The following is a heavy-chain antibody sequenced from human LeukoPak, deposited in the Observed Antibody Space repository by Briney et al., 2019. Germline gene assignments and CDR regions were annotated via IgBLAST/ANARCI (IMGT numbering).Heavy chain of an antibody. Sequence: ASVKVSCKVSGYTLTELSMHWERQAPGKGLEWMGGFDPEDGETIYAQKFQGRVTMTEDTSTDTAYMELSSLRSEDTAVYYCATGYCSSTSCYNFDYWGQGTLVTVSS. V-gene: IGHV1-24*01. CDR1: GYTLTELS. J-gene: IGHJ4*02. CDR2: FDPEDGET. CDR3: ATGYCSSTSCYNFDY. D-gene: IGHD2-2*01.